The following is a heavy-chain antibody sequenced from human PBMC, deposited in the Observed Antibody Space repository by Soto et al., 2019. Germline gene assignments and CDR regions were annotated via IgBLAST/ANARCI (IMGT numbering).Heavy chain of an antibody. J-gene: IGHJ4*02. V-gene: IGHV3-48*01. CDR1: GFTFSSYS. Sequence: GGSLRLSCAASGFTFSSYSMNWVRQAPGKGLEWVSYISSSSSTIYYADSVKGRFTISRDNAKNSLYLQMNSLRAEDTAVYYCARDPDDYIWGSYIYWGQGTLVTVSS. D-gene: IGHD3-16*01. CDR3: ARDPDDYIWGSYIY. CDR2: ISSSSSTI.